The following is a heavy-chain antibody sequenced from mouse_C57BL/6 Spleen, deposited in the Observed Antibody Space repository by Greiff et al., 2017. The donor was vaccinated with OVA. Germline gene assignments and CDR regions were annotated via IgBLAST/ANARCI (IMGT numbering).Heavy chain of an antibody. CDR2: ISYDGSN. J-gene: IGHJ4*01. CDR1: GYSITSGYY. V-gene: IGHV3-6*01. Sequence: EVQLQESGPGLVKPSQSLSLTCSVTGYSITSGYYWNWIRQFPGNKLEWMGYISYDGSNNYNPSLKNRISITRDTSKNQFFLKLNSVTTEDTATYYCARRDGRAGDAMDYWGQGTSVTVSS. CDR3: ARRDGRAGDAMDY. D-gene: IGHD1-1*01.